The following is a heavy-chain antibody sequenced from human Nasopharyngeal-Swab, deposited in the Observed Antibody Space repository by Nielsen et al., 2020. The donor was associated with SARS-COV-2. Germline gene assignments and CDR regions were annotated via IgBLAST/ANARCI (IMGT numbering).Heavy chain of an antibody. Sequence: GGSLRLSCAASGFTFSDYYMSWIRQAPGKGLEWASYISSSSSYTNYADSVKGRFTISRDNAKNSLYLQMNSLRAEDTAVYYCARDRLRQGYDFWSGYYPDAFDIWGQGTMVTVSS. J-gene: IGHJ3*02. CDR3: ARDRLRQGYDFWSGYYPDAFDI. V-gene: IGHV3-11*06. CDR1: GFTFSDYY. CDR2: ISSSSSYT. D-gene: IGHD3-3*01.